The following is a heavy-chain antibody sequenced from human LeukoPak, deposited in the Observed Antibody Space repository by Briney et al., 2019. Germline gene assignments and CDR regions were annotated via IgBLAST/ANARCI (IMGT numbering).Heavy chain of an antibody. CDR3: ARSSVNWFDP. CDR1: GYTFTSYY. Sequence: GASVKVSCKASGYTFTSYYMHWVRQAPGQGLEWMGIINPSGGTTRHAQRFQGRVTMTRDTSTSTVYMELSSLRASDTAMCYCARSSVNWFDPWGQGTLVTVSS. V-gene: IGHV1-46*01. CDR2: INPSGGTT. D-gene: IGHD3-3*01. J-gene: IGHJ5*02.